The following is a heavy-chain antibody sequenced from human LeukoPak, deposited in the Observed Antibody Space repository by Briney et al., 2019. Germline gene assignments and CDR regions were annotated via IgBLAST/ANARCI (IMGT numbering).Heavy chain of an antibody. J-gene: IGHJ6*03. CDR1: GGSISSTIYY. Sequence: PSQTLSLTCTVSGGSISSTIYYWGWIRQPPGKGLEWIGSIYSSGSTYYNPSLKSRVTISVDTSKNPFSLKLSSVTAADTAVYYCARHFSSYYYYMDVWGKGTTVTVSS. CDR3: ARHFSSYYYYMDV. D-gene: IGHD3-3*02. CDR2: IYSSGST. V-gene: IGHV4-39*01.